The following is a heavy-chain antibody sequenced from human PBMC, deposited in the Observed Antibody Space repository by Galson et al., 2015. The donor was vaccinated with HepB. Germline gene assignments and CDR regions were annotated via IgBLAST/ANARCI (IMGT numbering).Heavy chain of an antibody. CDR2: IYYSGST. CDR1: GGSISSYY. CDR3: ARDEDGEGSYDY. J-gene: IGHJ4*02. V-gene: IGHV4-59*12. Sequence: LSLTCTVSGGSISSYYWSWIRQPPGKGLEWIGYIYYSGSTDYNPSLKSRVTISVDTSKNQFSLKLRSVTAADTAVYYCARDEDGEGSYDYWGQGTLVSVSS. D-gene: IGHD3-10*01.